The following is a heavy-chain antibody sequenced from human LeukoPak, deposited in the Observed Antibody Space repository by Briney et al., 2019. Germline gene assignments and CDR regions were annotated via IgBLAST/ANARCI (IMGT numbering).Heavy chain of an antibody. V-gene: IGHV4-34*01. D-gene: IGHD2-8*02. CDR2: INHSGST. CDR3: ARTKTTGVFDY. J-gene: IGHJ4*02. CDR1: GGSFSGYY. Sequence: SETLSLTCAVYGGSFSGYYWSWIRQPPGKGLEWIGEINHSGSTNYNPSLKSRVTISVDTSKNQFSLKLTSVTAADTAVYYCARTKTTGVFDYWGQGTLVTVSS.